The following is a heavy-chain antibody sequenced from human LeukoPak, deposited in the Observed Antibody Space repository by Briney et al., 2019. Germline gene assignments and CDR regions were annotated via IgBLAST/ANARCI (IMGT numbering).Heavy chain of an antibody. D-gene: IGHD1-26*01. J-gene: IGHJ4*02. Sequence: PSETLSLTCTVSGGSIGSYYWSWIRQPPGKGLEWIGYIYYSGSTNYSPSLKSRVTMSVDTSKNQFSLKLSSVTAADTAVYYCARCRLESGSYHYFDYWGQGTLVTVSS. CDR2: IYYSGST. V-gene: IGHV4-59*01. CDR3: ARCRLESGSYHYFDY. CDR1: GGSIGSYY.